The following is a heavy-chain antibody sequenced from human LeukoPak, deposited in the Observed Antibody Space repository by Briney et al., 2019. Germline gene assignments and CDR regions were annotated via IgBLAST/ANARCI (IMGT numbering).Heavy chain of an antibody. Sequence: GGSLRLSCAASGFTVSSNEMSWVRQAPGKGLEWVSSISGGSTYYADSRKGRFTISRDNSKNTLHLQMNSLRAEDTAVYYCARVRIAVAGQGDYWGQGTLVTVSS. V-gene: IGHV3-38-3*01. CDR3: ARVRIAVAGQGDY. CDR2: ISGGST. CDR1: GFTVSSNE. D-gene: IGHD6-19*01. J-gene: IGHJ4*02.